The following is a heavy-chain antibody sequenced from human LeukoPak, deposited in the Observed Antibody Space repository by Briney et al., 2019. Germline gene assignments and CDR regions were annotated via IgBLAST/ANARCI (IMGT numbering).Heavy chain of an antibody. D-gene: IGHD3-10*01. V-gene: IGHV4-30-2*01. Sequence: PSETLSLTCAVYGGSFSGYSWSWIRQPPGKGLEWIGYIYHSGSTYYNPSLKSRVTISVDRSKNQFSLKLSSVTAADTAVYYCARDSGFGELAYWGQGTLVTVSS. CDR2: IYHSGST. J-gene: IGHJ4*02. CDR1: GGSFSGYS. CDR3: ARDSGFGELAY.